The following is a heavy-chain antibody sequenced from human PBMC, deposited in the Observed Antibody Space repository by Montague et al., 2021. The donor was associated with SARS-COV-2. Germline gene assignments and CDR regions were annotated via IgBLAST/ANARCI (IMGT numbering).Heavy chain of an antibody. Sequence: TLSLTCTVSGGSISSGGYYWSWIRQHPGKGLEWIGYIYYSGSTYYXXXLKSRVTIPVDTSKNQFSLKMSSVTAADTAVYYCARSPEPMIILIITSLNWYFDLWGRGTLVTVSS. CDR2: IYYSGST. CDR1: GGSISSGGYY. D-gene: IGHD3-22*01. J-gene: IGHJ2*01. CDR3: ARSPEPMIILIITSLNWYFDL. V-gene: IGHV4-31*03.